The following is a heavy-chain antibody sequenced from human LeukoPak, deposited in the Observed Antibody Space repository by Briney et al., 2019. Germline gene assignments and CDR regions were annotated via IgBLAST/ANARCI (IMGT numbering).Heavy chain of an antibody. CDR2: INPSGGST. CDR3: ARGSIAAARRIGAFDI. CDR1: GYTFTSYY. J-gene: IGHJ3*02. V-gene: IGHV1-46*01. D-gene: IGHD6-6*01. Sequence: ASVKVSCKASGYTFTSYYMHWVRQAPGQGLEWMGIINPSGGSTSYAQKFQGRVTMTRDTSTSTVYMELSSLRSEDTAVYYCARGSIAAARRIGAFDIWGQGTMVTVSS.